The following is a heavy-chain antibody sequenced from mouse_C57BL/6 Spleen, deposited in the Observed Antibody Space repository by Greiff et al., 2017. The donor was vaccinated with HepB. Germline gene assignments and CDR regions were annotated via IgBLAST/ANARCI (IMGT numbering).Heavy chain of an antibody. Sequence: VQLQQSGPELVKPGASVKISCKASGYAFSSSWMNWVKQRPGRGLEWIGRIYPGDGDTNYNGKFKGKATLTADKSSSTAYMQLSSLTSEDAAVYFCAGSEDGDYWGQGTTLTVSS. CDR3: AGSEDGDY. D-gene: IGHD2-3*01. CDR2: IYPGDGDT. J-gene: IGHJ2*01. V-gene: IGHV1-82*01. CDR1: GYAFSSSW.